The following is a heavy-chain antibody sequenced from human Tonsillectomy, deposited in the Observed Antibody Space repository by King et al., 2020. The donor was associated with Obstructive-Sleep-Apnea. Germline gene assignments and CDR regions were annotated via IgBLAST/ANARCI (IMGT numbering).Heavy chain of an antibody. CDR1: GFTFTDHY. D-gene: IGHD4-17*01. V-gene: IGHV3-72*01. CDR2: TRSKGHSHTT. Sequence: QLVQSGGGLVQPGGSLRLSCAASGFTFTDHYMDWVRQAPGKGLEWVGRTRSKGHSHTTEYAASVKGRFTISRDDSKNSLYLQMNSLKTEDTAVYYCASAAPYGDYGCTFDYWGQGTLVTVSS. CDR3: ASAAPYGDYGCTFDY. J-gene: IGHJ4*02.